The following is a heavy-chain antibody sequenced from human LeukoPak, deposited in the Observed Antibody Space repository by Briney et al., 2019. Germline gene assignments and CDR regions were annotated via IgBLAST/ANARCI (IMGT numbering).Heavy chain of an antibody. Sequence: SETLSLTCTVSGGSISSYYWSWIRQPPGKGVEWTGYIYYSGSTNYNPSLKSRVTISVDTSKNQFSLKLSSVTAADTAVYYCAELGITMIGGVWGKGTTVTISS. CDR3: AELGITMIGGV. CDR2: IYYSGST. J-gene: IGHJ6*04. D-gene: IGHD3-10*02. CDR1: GGSISSYY. V-gene: IGHV4-59*08.